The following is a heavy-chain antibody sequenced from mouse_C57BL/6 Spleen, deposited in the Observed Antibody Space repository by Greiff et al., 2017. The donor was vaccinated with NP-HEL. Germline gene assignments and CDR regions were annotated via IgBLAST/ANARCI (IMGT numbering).Heavy chain of an antibody. CDR1: GFSLTSYG. CDR2: IWSGGST. CDR3: SKNYDNVAMDY. J-gene: IGHJ4*01. V-gene: IGHV2-5*01. Sequence: VKLQESGPGLVQPSQCLSISCTASGFSLTSYGVHWVRQSPGKGLEWLGVIWSGGSTAYNAAFMSRLSITKDNPKSQVFFKMNSLQSDDTAIYYCSKNYDNVAMDYWGQGTSVTVSS. D-gene: IGHD2-4*01.